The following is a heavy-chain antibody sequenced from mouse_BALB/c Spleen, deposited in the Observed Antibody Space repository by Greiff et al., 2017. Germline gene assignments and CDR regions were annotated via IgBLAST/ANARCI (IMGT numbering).Heavy chain of an antibody. D-gene: IGHD1-1*01. Sequence: QVQLQQPGAELVMPGASVKMSCKASGYTFTDYWMHWVKQRPGQGLEWIGAIDTSDSYTSYNQKFKGKATLTVDESSSTAYMQLSSLTSEDSAVYYCARSDYYGSSYPYYFDYWGQGTTLTVSS. V-gene: IGHV1-69*01. CDR2: IDTSDSYT. J-gene: IGHJ2*01. CDR3: ARSDYYGSSYPYYFDY. CDR1: GYTFTDYW.